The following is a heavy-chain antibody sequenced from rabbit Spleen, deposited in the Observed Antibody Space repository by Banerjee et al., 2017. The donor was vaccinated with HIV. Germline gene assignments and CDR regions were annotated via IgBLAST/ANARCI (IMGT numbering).Heavy chain of an antibody. CDR2: IGTSSGTT. CDR1: GIDFSNYYY. J-gene: IGHJ6*01. CDR3: ARSTYGYDDYGDLYYAAMDL. V-gene: IGHV1S40*01. D-gene: IGHD2-1*01. Sequence: QSLEESGGGLVKPGASLTLTCKASGIDFSNYYYIYWVRQAPGKGLEWIACIGTSSGTTYYASWAKGRFTISKTSATTVTLQMTSLTAADTATYFCARSTYGYDDYGDLYYAAMDLWGQGTLVTVS.